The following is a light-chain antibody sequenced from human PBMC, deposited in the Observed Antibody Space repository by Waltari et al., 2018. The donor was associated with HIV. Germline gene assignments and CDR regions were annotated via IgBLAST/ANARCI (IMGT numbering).Light chain of an antibody. CDR3: SSYTSSSTVV. J-gene: IGLJ2*01. V-gene: IGLV2-14*01. Sequence: QSALTQPASVSGSPGQSITLSCTGTSSAVVGYNYGSWYQQHPGKAPNVMIYEVRKRPAGVSNRFAGSKPGTTVALTISGLQAEEEADYYCSSYTSSSTVVFGGGTKLPVL. CDR2: EVR. CDR1: SSAVVGYNY.